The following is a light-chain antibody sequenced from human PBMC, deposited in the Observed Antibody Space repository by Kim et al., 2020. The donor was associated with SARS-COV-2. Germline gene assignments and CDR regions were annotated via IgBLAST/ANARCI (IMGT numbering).Light chain of an antibody. J-gene: IGLJ1*01. CDR1: SSDVGGYNY. CDR2: DVS. Sequence: GQSITISCTGTSSDVGGYNYVSWYQQHPGKAPKLMIYDVSNRPSGVSNRFSGSKSGNTASLTISGLQAEDEADYYCSSYTSSGTYVFGTGTKVTVL. V-gene: IGLV2-14*03. CDR3: SSYTSSGTYV.